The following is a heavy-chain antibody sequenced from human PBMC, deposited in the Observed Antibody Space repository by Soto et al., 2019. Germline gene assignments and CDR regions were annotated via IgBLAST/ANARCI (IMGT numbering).Heavy chain of an antibody. J-gene: IGHJ5*02. D-gene: IGHD5-18*01. V-gene: IGHV4-39*01. CDR1: GGSISSSSYY. CDR2: IYYSGST. Sequence: SETLSLTCTVSGGSISSSSYYWGWIRQPPGKGLEWIGSIYYSGSTYYSTSLKSRVTISVDTSKNQFSLKLTSVTAADTAVYYCARHVPSFLSGYSSWFDPWGQGTLVTVS. CDR3: ARHVPSFLSGYSSWFDP.